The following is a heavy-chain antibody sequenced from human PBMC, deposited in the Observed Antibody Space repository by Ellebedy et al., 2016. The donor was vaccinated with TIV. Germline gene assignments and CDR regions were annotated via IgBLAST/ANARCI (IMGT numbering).Heavy chain of an antibody. Sequence: GESLKISCAASGFNFGGHAMKWVRQAPGKGLEWVSSIGSSAYSTHYADPVKGRFTISRDNSRNKLYLQMNSLRGEDTAVYFCAKDVRYTTGWGGALDIWGQGAMVIVSS. J-gene: IGHJ3*02. CDR3: AKDVRYTTGWGGALDI. CDR1: GFNFGGHA. CDR2: IGSSAYST. D-gene: IGHD2-8*02. V-gene: IGHV3-23*01.